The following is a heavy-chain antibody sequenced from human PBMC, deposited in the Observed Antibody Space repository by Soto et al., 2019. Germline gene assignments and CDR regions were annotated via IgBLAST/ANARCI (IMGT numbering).Heavy chain of an antibody. V-gene: IGHV4-30-2*01. CDR1: GGSISSGGYS. D-gene: IGHD4-4*01. J-gene: IGHJ4*02. CDR3: ARVSGSNSFFDY. CDR2: IYYSGST. Sequence: SETLSLTCAVSGGSISSGGYSWSWFRQPPEKGLEWIGYIYYSGSTYYNPSLKSRVTISVDRSTNQFSLKLSSVTAADTAVYYCARVSGSNSFFDYWGRGSLVT.